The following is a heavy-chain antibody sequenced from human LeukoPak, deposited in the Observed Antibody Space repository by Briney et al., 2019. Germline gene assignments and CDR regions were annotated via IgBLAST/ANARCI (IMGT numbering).Heavy chain of an antibody. V-gene: IGHV1-2*04. Sequence: ASVKVSCKASGYTFTSYYMHWVRQAPGQGLEWMGWINPNSGGTNYAQKFQGWVTMTRDTSISTAYMELSRLRSDDTAVYYCARTLDCSSTSCEWWGNAFDIWGQGTMVTVSS. CDR2: INPNSGGT. D-gene: IGHD2-2*01. J-gene: IGHJ3*02. CDR3: ARTLDCSSTSCEWWGNAFDI. CDR1: GYTFTSYY.